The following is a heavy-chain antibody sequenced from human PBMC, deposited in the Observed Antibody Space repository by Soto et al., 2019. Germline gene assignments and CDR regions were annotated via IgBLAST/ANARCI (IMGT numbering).Heavy chain of an antibody. Sequence: GSGPTLVNPTQTLTLTCTFSGFSLSTSGVGVGWIRQPPGKALEWLALIYWDDDKRYSPSLKSRLTITKDTSKNQVVLTMTNMDPADTATYYSAHSKGHYYDSSGYSLVNYYYYYGMDVWGQGTTVTVSS. CDR2: IYWDDDK. D-gene: IGHD3-22*01. CDR1: GFSLSTSGVG. J-gene: IGHJ6*02. V-gene: IGHV2-5*02. CDR3: AHSKGHYYDSSGYSLVNYYYYYGMDV.